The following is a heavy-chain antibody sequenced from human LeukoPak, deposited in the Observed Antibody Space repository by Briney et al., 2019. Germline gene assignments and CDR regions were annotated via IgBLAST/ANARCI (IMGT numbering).Heavy chain of an antibody. Sequence: PGGSLRLSCAASGFTVSSNYMSWVRQAPGKGLEWVSVIYSGGSTYYADSVKGRFTISRDNSKNTLYLQMNSLRAEDTAVYYCATTGSGYSYGYYYYYMDVWGKGTTVTISS. CDR1: GFTVSSNY. D-gene: IGHD5-18*01. CDR3: ATTGSGYSYGYYYYYMDV. J-gene: IGHJ6*03. CDR2: IYSGGST. V-gene: IGHV3-53*01.